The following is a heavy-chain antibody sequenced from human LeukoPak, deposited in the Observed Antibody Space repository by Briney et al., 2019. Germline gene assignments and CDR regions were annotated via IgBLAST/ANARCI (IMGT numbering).Heavy chain of an antibody. V-gene: IGHV5-10-1*01. J-gene: IGHJ3*02. CDR3: AGVTTGYCSGGSCYPIDAFDI. CDR2: IDPSDSYT. D-gene: IGHD2-15*01. Sequence: GESLKISCKGSGYSFTSYWISWVRQMPGKGLEWTGRIDPSDSYTNYSPSFQGHVTISADKSISTAYLQWSSLKASGTAMYYCAGVTTGYCSGGSCYPIDAFDIWGQGTMVTVSS. CDR1: GYSFTSYW.